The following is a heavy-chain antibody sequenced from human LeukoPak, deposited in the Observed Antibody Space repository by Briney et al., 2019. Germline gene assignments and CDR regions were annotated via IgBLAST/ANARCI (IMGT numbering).Heavy chain of an antibody. Sequence: PGGSLRLSCAASGFTFSSYGMSWVRQAPGKGLEWVSAISGSGGSTYYADSVKGRFTISRDNSKNPLYLQMNSLRAEDTAVYYCAKDRSVAATRPGGFDYWGQGTLVTVSS. J-gene: IGHJ4*02. V-gene: IGHV3-23*01. CDR2: ISGSGGST. CDR1: GFTFSSYG. D-gene: IGHD2-15*01. CDR3: AKDRSVAATRPGGFDY.